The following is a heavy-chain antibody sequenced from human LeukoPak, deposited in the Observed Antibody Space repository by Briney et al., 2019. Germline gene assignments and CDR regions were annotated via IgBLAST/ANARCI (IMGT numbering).Heavy chain of an antibody. D-gene: IGHD3-10*01. CDR3: ASLRTGDFDY. V-gene: IGHV4-39*01. J-gene: IGHJ4*02. CDR2: IYNSRST. Sequence: TETLSLTCTVSGGSISSSNYYWGWIRQPPGKGLEWIGNIYNSRSTSYNPSFKRRLTISVQTTKNQFSPQLSPLTAADMAVYYCASLRTGDFDYWGQGALVTVSS. CDR1: GGSISSSNYY.